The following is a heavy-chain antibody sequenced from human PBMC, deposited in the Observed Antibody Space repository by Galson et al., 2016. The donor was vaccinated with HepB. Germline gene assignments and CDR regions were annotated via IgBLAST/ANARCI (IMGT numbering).Heavy chain of an antibody. CDR3: SRFGIEGPILTDY. V-gene: IGHV3-49*03. J-gene: IGHJ4*02. D-gene: IGHD3-9*01. CDR2: IRSEAYGGTA. Sequence: SLRLSCATSGFTFGAYAMSWIRQAPGKGLEWVGFIRSEAYGGTAEYAASVRGRFTISRDDSKSIVYLQMNNLQTEDTAVYFCSRFGIEGPILTDYWGQGALVTVSS. CDR1: GFTFGAYA.